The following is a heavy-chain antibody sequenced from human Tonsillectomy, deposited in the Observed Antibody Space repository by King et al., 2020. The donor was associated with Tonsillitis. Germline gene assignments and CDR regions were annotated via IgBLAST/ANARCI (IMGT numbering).Heavy chain of an antibody. CDR3: ARASGYTYGELDY. Sequence: VQLVESGGVVVQPGRSLRLSCAASGFIFSSHGMHWVRQAPGKGLEWVAGTSFDGSNKYYADSVKGRFTSSRDNSKNKLSLQINSLRADATAVYYCARASGYTYGELDYWGQGTLVTASS. J-gene: IGHJ4*02. CDR2: TSFDGSNK. CDR1: GFIFSSHG. D-gene: IGHD5-18*01. V-gene: IGHV3-30*03.